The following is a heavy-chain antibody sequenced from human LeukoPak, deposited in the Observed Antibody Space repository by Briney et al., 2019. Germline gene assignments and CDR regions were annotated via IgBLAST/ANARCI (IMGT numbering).Heavy chain of an antibody. CDR3: ARAPEPRVGASYYYMDV. J-gene: IGHJ6*03. CDR2: INPSGGST. D-gene: IGHD1-26*01. CDR1: GYTFTTYY. V-gene: IGHV1-46*01. Sequence: GASVKVSCKASGYTFTTYYIHWVRQAPGQGLEWMAMINPSGGSTTYAQKFQGRVTMTRDTSTSTIYMELSSLRSEDTAVYYCARAPEPRVGASYYYMDVWGKGTTVTVSS.